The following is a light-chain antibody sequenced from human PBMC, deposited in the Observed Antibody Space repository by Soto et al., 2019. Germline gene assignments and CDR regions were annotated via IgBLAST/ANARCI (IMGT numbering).Light chain of an antibody. Sequence: QPVLTQSPSASASLGASVKLTCTLSSGHSSYAIAWHQQQPEKGPRYFMKLNSDGSHSKGDGIPDRFSGSSSGAERYLTISSLQSEDEADYYCQTWGTGWVFGGGTKLTVL. V-gene: IGLV4-69*01. CDR2: LNSDGSH. CDR1: SGHSSYA. CDR3: QTWGTGWV. J-gene: IGLJ3*02.